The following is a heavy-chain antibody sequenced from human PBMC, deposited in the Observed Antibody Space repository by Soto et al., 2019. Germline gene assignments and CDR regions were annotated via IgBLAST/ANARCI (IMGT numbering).Heavy chain of an antibody. J-gene: IGHJ4*02. Sequence: QVQLQESGPGLVKPSQTLSLTCTVSGGSISSGGYFWSWIRQHPGKGLEWIGYIYYSGSTYYNPSLKSRVTISVDTSKSQFSLKVSSVTAADTAVYYCARATSGSPFNDYWGQGTLVTVAS. V-gene: IGHV4-31*03. D-gene: IGHD1-26*01. CDR3: ARATSGSPFNDY. CDR1: GGSISSGGYF. CDR2: IYYSGST.